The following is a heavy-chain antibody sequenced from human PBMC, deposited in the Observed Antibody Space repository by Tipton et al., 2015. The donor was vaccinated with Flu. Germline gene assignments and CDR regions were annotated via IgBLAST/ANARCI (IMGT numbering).Heavy chain of an antibody. Sequence: TLSLTCAVYGGSFSGYFWTWIRQPPGKGLEWIGEINHSGSTNDNPSLKSRVTISVDTSKNQFSLKVNSVTAADTAVYYCARRDYSNYVSEPKNWFDPWGPGTLVTVSS. D-gene: IGHD4-11*01. CDR1: GGSFSGYF. J-gene: IGHJ5*01. CDR3: ARRDYSNYVSEPKNWFDP. V-gene: IGHV4-34*01. CDR2: INHSGST.